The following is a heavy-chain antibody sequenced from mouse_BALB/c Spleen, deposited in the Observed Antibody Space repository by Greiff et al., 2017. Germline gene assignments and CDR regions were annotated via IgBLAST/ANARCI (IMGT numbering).Heavy chain of an antibody. D-gene: IGHD3-2*01. J-gene: IGHJ3*01. V-gene: IGHV14-3*02. Sequence: EVQLQESGAELVKPGASVKLSCTASGFNIKDTYMHWVKQRPEQGLEWIGRIDPANGNTKYDPKFQGKATITADTSSNTAYLQLSSLTSEDTAVYYCAETAEFAYWGQGTLVTVSA. CDR3: AETAEFAY. CDR2: IDPANGNT. CDR1: GFNIKDTY.